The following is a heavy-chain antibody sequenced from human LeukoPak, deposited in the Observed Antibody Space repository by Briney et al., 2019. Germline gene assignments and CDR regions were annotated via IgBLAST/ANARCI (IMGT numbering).Heavy chain of an antibody. V-gene: IGHV4-59*08. CDR2: IFYTGST. J-gene: IGHJ4*02. D-gene: IGHD6-19*01. CDR3: ARRTAVAGDFDY. Sequence: PSGTLSLTCTVSGGSISSDYWSWIRPPPGKGLEWIGYIFYTGSTNYNPSLKSRVTISLDTSKNQFSLRLSSVTAADTAVYYCARRTAVAGDFDYWGQGALVTVSS. CDR1: GGSISSDY.